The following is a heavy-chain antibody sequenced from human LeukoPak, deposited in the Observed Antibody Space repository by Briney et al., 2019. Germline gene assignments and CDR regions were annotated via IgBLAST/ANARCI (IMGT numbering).Heavy chain of an antibody. CDR2: IYNSGST. CDR1: GVSISIYY. V-gene: IGHV4-59*01. J-gene: IGHJ4*02. D-gene: IGHD1-26*01. CDR3: VRDRELNY. Sequence: SETLSLTCTVSGVSISIYYWSWVRQPPGKGLEWIGYIYNSGSTNYNPSLRSRATISADTSKNQFSLKLGSVTAADTAVYYCVRDRELNYWGQGTLVTVSS.